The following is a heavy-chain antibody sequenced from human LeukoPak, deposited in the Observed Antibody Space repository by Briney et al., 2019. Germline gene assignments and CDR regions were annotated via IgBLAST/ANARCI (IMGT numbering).Heavy chain of an antibody. V-gene: IGHV3-7*01. CDR2: IKKDGSEK. CDR1: GFTFSSYW. J-gene: IGHJ4*02. D-gene: IGHD5-18*01. CDR3: AGDLSGVTGYTYGRGIDY. Sequence: PGGSLRLSCAASGFTFSSYWMSWVRQAPGKGLEWVASIKKDGSEKYYVDSVKGRFTISRDNAKTSLYLQMNSLRAEDTAVYYCAGDLSGVTGYTYGRGIDYWGQGTLVTVSS.